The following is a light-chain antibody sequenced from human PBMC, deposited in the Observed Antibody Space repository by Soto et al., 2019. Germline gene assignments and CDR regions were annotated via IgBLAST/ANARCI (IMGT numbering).Light chain of an antibody. V-gene: IGLV2-14*01. CDR3: NSYRTISTYV. CDR2: DVR. Sequence: QSVLTQPASVSGSPGQSITISCTGTTSDIGGYNFVSWYQQHPGKAPKLLIYDVRNRPSGVSNRFSGSKSGNTASLTISGLQAEDEADYYCNSYRTISTYVFGSGTKLTVL. J-gene: IGLJ1*01. CDR1: TSDIGGYNF.